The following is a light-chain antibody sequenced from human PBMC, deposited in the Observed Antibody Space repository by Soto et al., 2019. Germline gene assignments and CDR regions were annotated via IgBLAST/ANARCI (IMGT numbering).Light chain of an antibody. CDR3: QQASSFPWT. CDR2: AAS. Sequence: DIQMTQSPSSVSASVGDRVTITCRASQGISHWLAWYQQKPGKAPKLLIYAASSLQSGVPSRFSGSGSVTDFTLTISSLQPEDFATYYCQQASSFPWTFGQGTRVEVK. V-gene: IGKV1-12*01. J-gene: IGKJ1*01. CDR1: QGISHW.